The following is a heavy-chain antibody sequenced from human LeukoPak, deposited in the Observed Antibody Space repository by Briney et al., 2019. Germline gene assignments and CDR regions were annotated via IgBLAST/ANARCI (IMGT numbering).Heavy chain of an antibody. V-gene: IGHV4-34*01. J-gene: IGHJ5*02. Sequence: KPSETLSLTCAVYGGSFSGYYWSWIRQPPGRGLEWIGEINHSGSTNYNPSLKSRVTISVDTSKNQFSLKLSSVTAADTAVYYCARNYVWGSYRYTSWFDPWGQGTLVTVSS. CDR2: INHSGST. D-gene: IGHD3-16*02. CDR3: ARNYVWGSYRYTSWFDP. CDR1: GGSFSGYY.